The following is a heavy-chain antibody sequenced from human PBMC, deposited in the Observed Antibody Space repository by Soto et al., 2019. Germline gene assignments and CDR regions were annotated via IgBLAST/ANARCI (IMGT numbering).Heavy chain of an antibody. Sequence: QVQLVESGGGVVQPGRSLRLSCAASGFTFSCDTMHWVRQAPGKGLEWVALILYDGSNEYNADSVKGRFTISRQNSKNTLFSQMNILRDENTAVYYDAAASHGSHLISLVVCGHGTTITVSS. CDR1: GFTFSCDT. CDR2: ILYDGSNE. V-gene: IGHV3-30*04. J-gene: IGHJ6*02. D-gene: IGHD3-10*01. CDR3: AAASHGSHLISLVV.